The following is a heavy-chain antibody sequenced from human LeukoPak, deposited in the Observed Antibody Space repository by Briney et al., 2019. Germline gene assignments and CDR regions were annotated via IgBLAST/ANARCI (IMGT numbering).Heavy chain of an antibody. V-gene: IGHV3-43*01. J-gene: IGHJ4*02. CDR1: GFTFDDYT. D-gene: IGHD3-9*01. CDR2: ISWDGGIT. CDR3: AKGADILTGPFDY. Sequence: GGSLRLSCAASGFTFDDYTMHWVRQAPGKGLEWVSLISWDGGITYYADSVKGRFTISRDNSKNSLYLQMFSLRTEDTAFYYCAKGADILTGPFDYWGQGTLITVSS.